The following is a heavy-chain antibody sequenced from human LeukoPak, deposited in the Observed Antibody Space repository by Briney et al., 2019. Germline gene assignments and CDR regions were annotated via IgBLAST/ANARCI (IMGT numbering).Heavy chain of an antibody. Sequence: SETLSLTCTVSGAFSSRFYWSWVRQSPGKGLEWIGNIFFSGHSNHNPSLTGRVTISPDTSKSQFSLKMTSVTAADTALYYCARIDPLGYFDQWGQGTLVTVSS. V-gene: IGHV4-59*13. CDR2: IFFSGHS. J-gene: IGHJ4*02. CDR1: GAFSSRFY. D-gene: IGHD3-10*01. CDR3: ARIDPLGYFDQ.